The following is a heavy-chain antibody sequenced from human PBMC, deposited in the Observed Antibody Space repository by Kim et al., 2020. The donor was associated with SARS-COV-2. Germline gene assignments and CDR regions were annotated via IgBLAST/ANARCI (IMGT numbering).Heavy chain of an antibody. Sequence: TNYAQKFQGRVTMTRDTSISTAYMELSRLRSDDTAVYYCARWYSYYYMDVWGKGTTVTVSS. J-gene: IGHJ6*03. D-gene: IGHD1-1*01. CDR2: T. CDR3: ARWYSYYYMDV. V-gene: IGHV1-2*02.